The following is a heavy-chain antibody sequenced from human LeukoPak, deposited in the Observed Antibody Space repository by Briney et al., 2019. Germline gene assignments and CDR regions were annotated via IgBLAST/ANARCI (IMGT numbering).Heavy chain of an antibody. V-gene: IGHV3-48*02. CDR1: AFTFSDYS. J-gene: IGHJ4*02. Sequence: GALLLFCAAAAFTFSDYSMNWVRQAPGQRLEWVSYISSSSSTVYYADSVKGRFTLSRDNAKNSLYLQMNSLRDEDTAVYYCARDVWWLRFVFDHWGEEIPVTVS. D-gene: IGHD5-12*01. CDR2: ISSSSSTV. CDR3: ARDVWWLRFVFDH.